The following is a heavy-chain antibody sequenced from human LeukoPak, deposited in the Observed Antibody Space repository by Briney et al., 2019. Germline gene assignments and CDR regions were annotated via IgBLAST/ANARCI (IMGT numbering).Heavy chain of an antibody. CDR1: GYTFTSYG. Sequence: ASVKVSRKASGYTFTSYGISWVRQAPGQGLEWMGWINPNSGGANYTQKFQGRVTLTRDTSISTAYMELSRLRSDDTAVYYCARDGPHSSGWDYWGQGTLVTVSS. V-gene: IGHV1-2*02. CDR2: INPNSGGA. CDR3: ARDGPHSSGWDY. J-gene: IGHJ4*02. D-gene: IGHD6-19*01.